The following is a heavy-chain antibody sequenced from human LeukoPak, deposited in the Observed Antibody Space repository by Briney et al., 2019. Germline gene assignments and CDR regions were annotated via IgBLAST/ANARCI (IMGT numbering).Heavy chain of an antibody. CDR3: ARSGYYHYYGLDV. Sequence: PGGSLRLSCVASGFTFSSYDMHWVRQTTGKGLEWVSAIGTADDTFYPASVKGRFTISRDDAENSLYLQMSNLRVGDTAVYYCARSGYYHYYGLDVWGQGTTVTVSS. CDR1: GFTFSSYD. V-gene: IGHV3-13*04. J-gene: IGHJ6*02. CDR2: IGTADDT. D-gene: IGHD6-25*01.